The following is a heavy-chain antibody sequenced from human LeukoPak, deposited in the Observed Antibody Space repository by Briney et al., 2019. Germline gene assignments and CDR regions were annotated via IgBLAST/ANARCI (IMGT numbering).Heavy chain of an antibody. CDR2: INHSGST. V-gene: IGHV4-34*01. CDR1: GGSFSGYY. CDR3: ARGHYYYYCMDV. Sequence: SETLSLTCAVYGGSFSGYYWSWIRQPPGKGLEWIGEINHSGSTNYNPSLKSRVTISVDTSKNQFSLKLSSVTAADTAVYYCARGHYYYYCMDVWGKGTTVTVSS. J-gene: IGHJ6*03.